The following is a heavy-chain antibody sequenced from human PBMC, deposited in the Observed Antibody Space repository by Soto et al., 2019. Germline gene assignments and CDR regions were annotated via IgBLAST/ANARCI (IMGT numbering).Heavy chain of an antibody. CDR3: ARVYYDRSGYCAAGHAFDI. J-gene: IGHJ3*02. Sequence: SETLSLTCTVPGVSIRRYYWIWLRQPAGRELAWVGYMYYSVSTNYNPSVNSGVTMSVDTHKNEFFHQLTSVSAAHTHVSFCARVYYDRSGYCAAGHAFDIWGQGTMVT. CDR1: GVSIRRYY. V-gene: IGHV4-59*12. D-gene: IGHD3-22*01. CDR2: MYYSVST.